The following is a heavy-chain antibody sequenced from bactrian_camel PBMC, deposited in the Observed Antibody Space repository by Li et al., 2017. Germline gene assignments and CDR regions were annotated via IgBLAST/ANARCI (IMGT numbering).Heavy chain of an antibody. CDR1: GITFDGPD. J-gene: IGHJ4*01. Sequence: VQLVESGGGSVQAGGALKLSCLATGITFDGPDMIWYRQAPGKDCELVAIISGDGATVYADSVKGRFTISQNHAENLLYLQMSDLKSEDTGTYYCVAEVGLCIDSFGWRREFGSWGPGTQVTVS. V-gene: IGHV3S67*01. D-gene: IGHD1*01. CDR3: VAEVGLCIDSFGWRREFGS. CDR2: ISGDGAT.